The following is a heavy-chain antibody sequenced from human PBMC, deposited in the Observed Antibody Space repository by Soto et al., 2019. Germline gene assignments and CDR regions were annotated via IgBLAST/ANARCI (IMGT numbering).Heavy chain of an antibody. J-gene: IGHJ5*02. CDR2: IYHSGST. D-gene: IGHD6-13*01. CDR1: GGSISSGGYS. V-gene: IGHV4-30-2*01. Sequence: SETLSLTCAVSGGSISSGGYSWSWIRQPPGKGLEWIGYIYHSGSTYYNPSLKSRVTISVDRSKNQFSLKLSSVTAADTAVYYCARGGIAAAGTERWFDPWGQGTLVTVSS. CDR3: ARGGIAAAGTERWFDP.